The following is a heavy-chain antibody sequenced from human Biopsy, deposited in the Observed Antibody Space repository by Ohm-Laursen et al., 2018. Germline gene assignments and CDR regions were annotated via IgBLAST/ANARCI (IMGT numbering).Heavy chain of an antibody. D-gene: IGHD4-17*01. Sequence: SLRLSCAASGFILNNYGLSWVRQAPGKGLERVLAIRGSGLTTFYTDSVKGRFTISRDNSKNTLSLQMNSLRAEDTAIYYCTCRYGDSPLWGQGTMVTVSS. CDR1: GFILNNYG. CDR3: TCRYGDSPL. CDR2: IRGSGLTT. J-gene: IGHJ3*01. V-gene: IGHV3-23*01.